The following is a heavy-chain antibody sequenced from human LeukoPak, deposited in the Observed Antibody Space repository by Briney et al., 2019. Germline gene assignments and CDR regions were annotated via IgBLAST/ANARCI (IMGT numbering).Heavy chain of an antibody. Sequence: GGSLRLSCAASGLTFSTYTMNWVRQAPGKGLEWVSIIYGGGSVFYADSVKGRFTISRDNSKNTLYLQMNSLRGEDTAVYYCARGGSYLSAFDIWGQGTMVTVSS. V-gene: IGHV3-53*01. CDR1: GLTFSTYT. CDR2: IYGGGSV. J-gene: IGHJ3*02. CDR3: ARGGSYLSAFDI. D-gene: IGHD1-26*01.